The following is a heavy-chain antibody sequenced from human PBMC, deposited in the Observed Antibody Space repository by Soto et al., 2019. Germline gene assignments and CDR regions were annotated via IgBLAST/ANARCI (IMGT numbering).Heavy chain of an antibody. V-gene: IGHV3-7*03. CDR3: ARSPPLTRPVTTGDYGMDV. CDR2: IKQDGSEK. J-gene: IGHJ6*02. CDR1: GFTFSSYW. Sequence: PGGSLRLSCAASGFTFSSYWMSWVRQAPGKGLEWVANIKQDGSEKYYVDSVKGRFTISRDNAKNSLYLQMNSLRAEDTAVYYCARSPPLTRPVTTGDYGMDVWGQGTTVTVSS. D-gene: IGHD4-17*01.